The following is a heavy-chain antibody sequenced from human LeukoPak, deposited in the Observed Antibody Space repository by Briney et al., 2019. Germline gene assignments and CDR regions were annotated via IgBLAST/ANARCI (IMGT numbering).Heavy chain of an antibody. CDR3: ARIHYDSSTYRDY. J-gene: IGHJ4*02. D-gene: IGHD3-22*01. CDR1: GYTFTGYY. CDR2: INPNSGGT. V-gene: IGHV1-2*02. Sequence: ASVKVSCKASGYTFTGYYMHWVRQAPGQGLEWMGWINPNSGGTNYAQKFQGRVTMTRDMSTSTVYMELSSLRSEDTAVYYCARIHYDSSTYRDYWGQGTLVTVSS.